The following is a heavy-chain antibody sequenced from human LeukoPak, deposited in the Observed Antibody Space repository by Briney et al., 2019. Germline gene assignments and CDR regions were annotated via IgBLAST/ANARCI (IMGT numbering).Heavy chain of an antibody. Sequence: AQTLSLTCAVSGVSFSSSGVAWVWHSQAPARGLEWLGRTYYVCQWSNEYALSVKSRITSNPDTSKNQFSLQLNSVTPEDTAVYYCTRGRNSAFDYWGQGTLVTVSA. D-gene: IGHD1-14*01. CDR2: TYYVCQWSN. J-gene: IGHJ4*02. CDR3: TRGRNSAFDY. CDR1: GVSFSSSGVA. V-gene: IGHV6-1*01.